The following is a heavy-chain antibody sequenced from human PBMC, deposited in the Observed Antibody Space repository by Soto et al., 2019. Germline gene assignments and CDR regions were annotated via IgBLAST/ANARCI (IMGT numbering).Heavy chain of an antibody. J-gene: IGHJ4*02. D-gene: IGHD3-9*01. Sequence: QLQLQESDSGLVKPSQTLSLTCGVSGGSVSSDFSSWIWIRQTSGKGLEWIGYIYHSGSSYFNPSLVSRGSISIDTSNNQFSLNLTSVTAADTAVYYCARGQPGLFSFDSWGQGILVTVSS. V-gene: IGHV4-30-2*01. CDR1: GGSVSSDFSS. CDR3: ARGQPGLFSFDS. CDR2: IYHSGSS.